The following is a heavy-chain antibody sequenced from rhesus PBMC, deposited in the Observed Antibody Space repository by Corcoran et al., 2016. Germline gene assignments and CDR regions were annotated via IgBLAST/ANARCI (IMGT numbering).Heavy chain of an antibody. CDR2: ISYSGST. J-gene: IGHJ4*01. Sequence: QLQLQESGPGLVKPSETLSLTCAVSGYSISSGYGWSWIRQPPGKGLEWIGYISYSGSTSYRPSLKSRVTISRDTSKNQFSLKLSSVTAADTGVYYCAREGSYPDYWGQGVLVTVSS. CDR1: GYSISSGYG. CDR3: AREGSYPDY. D-gene: IGHD1-44*02. V-gene: IGHV4-122*02.